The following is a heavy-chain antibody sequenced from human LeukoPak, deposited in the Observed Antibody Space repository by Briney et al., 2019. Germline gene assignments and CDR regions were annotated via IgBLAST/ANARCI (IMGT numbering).Heavy chain of an antibody. Sequence: APVKVSCKASGYTFTSYGISWVRQAPGQGLEWMGWISAYNGNTNYAQKLQGRVTMTTDTSTSTAYMELRSLRSDDTAVYYCARGDPEYSSSWYVVYWGQGTLVTVSS. J-gene: IGHJ4*02. V-gene: IGHV1-18*01. CDR2: ISAYNGNT. D-gene: IGHD6-13*01. CDR1: GYTFTSYG. CDR3: ARGDPEYSSSWYVVY.